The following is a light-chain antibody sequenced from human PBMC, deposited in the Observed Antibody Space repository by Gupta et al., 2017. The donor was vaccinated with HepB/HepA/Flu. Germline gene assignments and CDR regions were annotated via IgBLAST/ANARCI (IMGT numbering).Light chain of an antibody. CDR3: QSYDSSLSAFYV. CDR2: GNS. J-gene: IGLJ1*01. V-gene: IGLV1-40*01. CDR1: SSNIGAGYD. Sequence: SVLTQPPSVSGAPGQRVTISCTGRSSNIGAGYDVHWYQQLPGTAPKPLIYGNSNRPSGVPDRFAGSKSGTSASLAITGLQAEDEADYYCQSYDSSLSAFYVFGTGTKVTVL.